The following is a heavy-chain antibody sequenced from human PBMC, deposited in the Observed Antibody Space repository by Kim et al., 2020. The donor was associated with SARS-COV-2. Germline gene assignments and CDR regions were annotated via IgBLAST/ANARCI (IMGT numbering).Heavy chain of an antibody. D-gene: IGHD2-15*01. CDR2: IWYDGSNK. CDR3: AKDGIIAAIRDYYYYGMGL. Sequence: GGSLRLSCAASGFTFSSYGMHWVRQAPGKGLEWVAVIWYDGSNKYYADSVKGRFTISRDNSKNTLYLQMNSLRAEDTAVYYCAKDGIIAAIRDYYYYGMGLWGQGTRVTVSS. CDR1: GFTFSSYG. V-gene: IGHV3-33*06. J-gene: IGHJ6*02.